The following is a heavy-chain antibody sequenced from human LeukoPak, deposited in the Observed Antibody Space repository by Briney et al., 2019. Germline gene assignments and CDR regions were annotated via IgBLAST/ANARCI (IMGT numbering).Heavy chain of an antibody. CDR1: GFTVSSNY. D-gene: IGHD6-13*01. J-gene: IGHJ5*02. V-gene: IGHV3-66*01. CDR2: IYSGGST. CDR3: ARNGGSSWPFDP. Sequence: GGSLRLSCAASGFTVSSNYMSWVRQAPGKGLEWVSVIYSGGSTYYADSVKGRFTISRDNSKNTLYLQMSSLRAEDTAVYYCARNGGSSWPFDPWGQGTLVTVSS.